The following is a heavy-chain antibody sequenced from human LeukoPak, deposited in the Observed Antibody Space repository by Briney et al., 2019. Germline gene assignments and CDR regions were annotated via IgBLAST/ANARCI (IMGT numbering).Heavy chain of an antibody. CDR3: ARDSEELWFRELSTTDYYYYGMEV. D-gene: IGHD3-10*01. CDR1: GYTFTSYG. V-gene: IGHV1-18*01. J-gene: IGHJ6*02. CDR2: ISAYSGNT. Sequence: ASVKVSCKASGYTFTSYGISWVRQAPGQGLEWMGWISAYSGNTNYAQKLQGRVTMTTDTSTSTAYMELRSLRSDDTAVYYCARDSEELWFRELSTTDYYYYGMEVWGQGTTVTVSS.